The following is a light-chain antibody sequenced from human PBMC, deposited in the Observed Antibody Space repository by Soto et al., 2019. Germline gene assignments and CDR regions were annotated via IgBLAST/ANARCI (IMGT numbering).Light chain of an antibody. CDR2: GAY. J-gene: IGKJ2*01. CDR3: QHYSDSPYT. CDR1: QSVSNND. V-gene: IGKV3-20*01. Sequence: EIVLTQSPDTLSLSPGERATVSCRASQSVSNNDLAWYQQRPGQSPRLLISGAYGWAIGIPDRFSGSGAGTDVTLTITNVEPEDFAMYYCQHYSDSPYTCGQGTKLEI.